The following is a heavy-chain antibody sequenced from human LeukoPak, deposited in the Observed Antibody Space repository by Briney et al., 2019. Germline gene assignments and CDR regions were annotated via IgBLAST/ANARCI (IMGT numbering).Heavy chain of an antibody. D-gene: IGHD3-9*01. J-gene: IGHJ4*02. CDR3: ARIYTLRHFDWLDQDFDY. CDR1: GFSLRSYA. Sequence: GGSLRLSCAASGFSLRSYAMLWVRQAPGKGLEWVAVISYYGSTQYYADFVKGRFTISRDKSKNTVYLQMNSLRAEDTAVYYCARIYTLRHFDWLDQDFDYWGKGTLVTVSS. CDR2: ISYYGSTQ. V-gene: IGHV3-30*01.